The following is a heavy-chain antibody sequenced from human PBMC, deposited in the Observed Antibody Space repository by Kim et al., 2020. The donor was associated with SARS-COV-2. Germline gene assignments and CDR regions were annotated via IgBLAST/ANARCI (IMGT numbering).Heavy chain of an antibody. D-gene: IGHD6-13*01. CDR1: GGSISSSSYY. V-gene: IGHV4-39*01. CDR2: IYYSGST. CDR3: ARLGDSSSWYPARNNWFDP. Sequence: SETLSLTCTVSGGSISSSSYYWGWIRQPPGKGLEWIGSIYYSGSTYYNPSLKSRVTISVDTSKNQFSLKLSSVTAADTAVYYCARLGDSSSWYPARNNWFDPWGQGTLVTVSS. J-gene: IGHJ5*02.